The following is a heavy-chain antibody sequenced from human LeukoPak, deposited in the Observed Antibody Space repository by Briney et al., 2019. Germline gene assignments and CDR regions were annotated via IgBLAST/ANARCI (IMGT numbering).Heavy chain of an antibody. D-gene: IGHD3-10*01. J-gene: IGHJ6*03. CDR3: ARGPRITLIRGGQWYFYMDV. V-gene: IGHV1-46*01. CDR1: GYTFTGYY. CDR2: INPSGGST. Sequence: ASVKVSCKASGYTFTGYYMHWVRQAPGQGLEWMGIINPSGGSTNYAQKFQGRVTMTRDTSTSTVYMELSSLRSEDTAVYYCARGPRITLIRGGQWYFYMDVWGKGTTVTISS.